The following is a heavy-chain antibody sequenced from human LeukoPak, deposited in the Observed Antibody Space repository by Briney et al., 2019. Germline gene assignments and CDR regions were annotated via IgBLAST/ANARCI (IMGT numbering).Heavy chain of an antibody. D-gene: IGHD3-10*01. CDR2: ISSSSSDI. CDR1: GFTFSRYS. J-gene: IGHJ6*02. V-gene: IGHV3-21*01. CDR3: TRAYYYGSGSPSNEGYYYGMDV. Sequence: GGSLRLSCAASGFTFSRYSMNWLRQAPGKGLEWVSSISSSSSDIYYADSVKGRFTISRDNAKNSLYLQMNSLRAEDTAVYYCTRAYYYGSGSPSNEGYYYGMDVWGQGTTVTVSS.